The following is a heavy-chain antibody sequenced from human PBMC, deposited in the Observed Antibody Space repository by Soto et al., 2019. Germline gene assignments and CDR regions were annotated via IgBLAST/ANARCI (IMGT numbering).Heavy chain of an antibody. CDR2: IWYDGSKK. CDR1: GFSFRSHG. CDR3: ARDSSGVTTYFDS. Sequence: QVQLVESGGGVVQPGRSLRLSCAASGFSFRSHGMHWVRQAPGKGLVWVAVIWYDGSKKYYADSVKGRFTISRDNSKNTLYLEMNSLGAEDTAVYYCARDSSGVTTYFDSWGQGSLVTVSS. V-gene: IGHV3-33*01. D-gene: IGHD4-17*01. J-gene: IGHJ4*02.